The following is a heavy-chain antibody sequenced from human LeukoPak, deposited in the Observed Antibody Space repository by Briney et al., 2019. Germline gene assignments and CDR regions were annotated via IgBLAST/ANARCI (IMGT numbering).Heavy chain of an antibody. CDR2: ISGSGGST. J-gene: IGHJ4*02. Sequence: PGGSLRLSCAASGFTFSSYAMSWVRQAPGEGLEWVSAISGSGGSTYYADSVKGRFTISRNNSKNTLYLQMNSLRAEDTAVYYCAKAYRRYCSSTSCLGDYWGQGTLVTVSS. CDR1: GFTFSSYA. V-gene: IGHV3-23*01. CDR3: AKAYRRYCSSTSCLGDY. D-gene: IGHD2-2*01.